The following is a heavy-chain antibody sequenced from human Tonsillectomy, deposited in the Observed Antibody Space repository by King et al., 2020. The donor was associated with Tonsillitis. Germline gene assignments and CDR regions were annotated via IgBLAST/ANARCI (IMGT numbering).Heavy chain of an antibody. CDR1: GFTFSSYA. Sequence: VQLVESGGGLVQPGGSLRLSCAASGFTFSSYAMSWVRQAPGKGLEWVSAISNSGGSTYYADSVKGRFTISRDNSKNTLYLQMNSLRAEDTAVYYYARTFDWLSHLDYWGQGTLVTVSS. CDR3: ARTFDWLSHLDY. CDR2: ISNSGGST. D-gene: IGHD3-9*01. J-gene: IGHJ4*02. V-gene: IGHV3-23*04.